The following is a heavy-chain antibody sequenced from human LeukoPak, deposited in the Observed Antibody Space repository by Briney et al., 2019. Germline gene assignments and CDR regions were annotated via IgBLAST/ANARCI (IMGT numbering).Heavy chain of an antibody. CDR2: IRSKGGNHAT. CDR1: GFTFSGSA. J-gene: IGHJ4*02. CDR3: TRPTVAPNS. V-gene: IGHV3-73*01. Sequence: GGSLKLSCEASGFTFSGSAIHWVRQASGKGLEWIGRIRSKGGNHATAYAASVEGRFTISRNDSTNTAYLQMNRLTTDDTGMYYCTRPTVAPNSWGQGTLVTVSS. D-gene: IGHD4-23*01.